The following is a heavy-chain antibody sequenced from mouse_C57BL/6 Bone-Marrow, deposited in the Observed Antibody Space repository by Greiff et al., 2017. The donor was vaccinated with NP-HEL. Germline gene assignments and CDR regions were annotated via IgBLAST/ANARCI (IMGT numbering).Heavy chain of an antibody. CDR1: GYAFTNYL. D-gene: IGHD1-1*01. J-gene: IGHJ4*01. CDR3: ARNYYGSEDYYAMDY. V-gene: IGHV1-54*01. CDR2: INPGSGGT. Sequence: QVQLQQSGAELVRPGTSVKVSCKASGYAFTNYLIEWVKQRPGQGLEWIGVINPGSGGTKYNEKFKGKATLTADKSSSTAYMQLSSLTSEDSAVYFCARNYYGSEDYYAMDYWGQGTSVTVSS.